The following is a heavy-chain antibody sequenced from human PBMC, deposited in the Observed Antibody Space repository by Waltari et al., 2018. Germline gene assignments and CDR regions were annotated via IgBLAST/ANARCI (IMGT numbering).Heavy chain of an antibody. J-gene: IGHJ4*02. CDR1: GYTFTGYY. CDR3: ARPYDYIWGSHEIFDY. Sequence: QVQLVQSGAEVKKPGASVKVSCKASGYTFTGYYMHWVRQAPGQGLEWMGRINPNSGGTNYAQKLQGRVTMTRDTSISTAYMELSRLRSDDTAVYYCARPYDYIWGSHEIFDYWGQGTLVTVSS. V-gene: IGHV1-2*06. D-gene: IGHD3-16*01. CDR2: INPNSGGT.